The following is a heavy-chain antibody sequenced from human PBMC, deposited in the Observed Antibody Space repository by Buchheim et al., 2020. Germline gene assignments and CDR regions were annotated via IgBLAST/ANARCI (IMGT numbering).Heavy chain of an antibody. J-gene: IGHJ2*01. CDR1: GYSFTSYW. CDR2: IYPGDSDT. CDR3: ARSPYCGGDCYPDSYFDL. D-gene: IGHD2-21*02. Sequence: EVQLVQSGAEVKKPGESLKISCKGSGYSFTSYWIGWVRQMPGKGLEWMGIIYPGDSDTRYSPSFQGQVTISADKSISTAYLQWSSMTASDTAMYYCARSPYCGGDCYPDSYFDLGGSGTL. V-gene: IGHV5-51*01.